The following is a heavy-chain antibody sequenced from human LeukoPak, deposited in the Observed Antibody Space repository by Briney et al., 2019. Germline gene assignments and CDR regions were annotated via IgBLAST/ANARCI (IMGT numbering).Heavy chain of an antibody. Sequence: PSETLSLTCVVSGGSVSGYYWGWIRQPPGKGLEWIGYIYYSGSTNYNPSLKSRVTISVDTSKNQFSLKLSSVTAADTAVYYCARNSAYYYDSSGRGYFDYWGQGTLVTVSS. CDR2: IYYSGST. CDR3: ARNSAYYYDSSGRGYFDY. D-gene: IGHD3-22*01. V-gene: IGHV4-59*02. J-gene: IGHJ4*02. CDR1: GGSVSGYY.